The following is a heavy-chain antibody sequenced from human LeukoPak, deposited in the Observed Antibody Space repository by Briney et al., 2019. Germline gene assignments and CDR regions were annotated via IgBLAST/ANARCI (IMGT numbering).Heavy chain of an antibody. CDR1: GYSISSGYY. Sequence: PSETLSLTCAVSGYSISSGYYWGWIRQPPGEGLEWIGSIYHSGSTYYNPSLKSRVTISVDTSKNQFSLKLSSVTAADTAVYYCARDLGYSRAYYYYYYMDVWGKGTTVTVSS. V-gene: IGHV4-38-2*02. J-gene: IGHJ6*03. D-gene: IGHD2-15*01. CDR3: ARDLGYSRAYYYYYYMDV. CDR2: IYHSGST.